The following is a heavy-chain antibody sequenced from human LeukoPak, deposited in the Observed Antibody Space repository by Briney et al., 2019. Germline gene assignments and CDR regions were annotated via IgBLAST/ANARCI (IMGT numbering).Heavy chain of an antibody. CDR3: ARRSSVWYPFDP. J-gene: IGHJ5*02. CDR1: GGPSSSTSYY. Sequence: SDTLTLTCTVFGGPSSSTSYYWHWIRQPPGKGLEWIGSIYYIGSTYYSPSLKSRVTMSVDTSKNQFSLKLSSVTAADTAVYYCARRSSVWYPFDPWGQGTLVTVSS. CDR2: IYYIGST. D-gene: IGHD6-19*01. V-gene: IGHV4-39*01.